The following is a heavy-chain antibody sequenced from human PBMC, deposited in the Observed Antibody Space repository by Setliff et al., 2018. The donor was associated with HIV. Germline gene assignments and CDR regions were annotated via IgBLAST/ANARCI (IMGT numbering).Heavy chain of an antibody. Sequence: SETLSLTCAIYGASFSGYYWSWIRQPPGKGLEWIGEINDSGSTNYNPSLKSRVTMSVDTSKNQFSLKLSSVTAADTAVYYCARDSELGLNYHYGMDVWGQGTTVTVSS. CDR2: INDSGST. CDR3: ARDSELGLNYHYGMDV. J-gene: IGHJ6*02. V-gene: IGHV4-34*10. CDR1: GASFSGYY. D-gene: IGHD1-26*01.